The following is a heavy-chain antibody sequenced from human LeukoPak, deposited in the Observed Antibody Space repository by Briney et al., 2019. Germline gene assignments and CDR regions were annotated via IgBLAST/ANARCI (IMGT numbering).Heavy chain of an antibody. D-gene: IGHD3-22*01. J-gene: IGHJ4*02. V-gene: IGHV4-31*03. CDR3: ARDYYDSSGYYYPYYFDY. CDR2: IYYSGST. CDR1: GGSISSGGNY. Sequence: SETLSLTCTVSGGSISSGGNYWSWIRQHPGKGLEWIGYIYYSGSTYYNPSLKSRVTISVDTSKNQFSLRLSSVTAADTAVYYCARDYYDSSGYYYPYYFDYWGQGTLVTVSS.